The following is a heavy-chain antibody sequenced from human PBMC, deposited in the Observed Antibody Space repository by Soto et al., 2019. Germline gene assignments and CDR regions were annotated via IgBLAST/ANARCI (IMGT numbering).Heavy chain of an antibody. CDR2: IYPGDSDT. CDR1: GYSFTSYW. Sequence: GESLKISCKGSGYSFTSYWIGWVRQMPGKGLEWMGIIYPGDSDTRYSPSFQGQVTISADKSTSTAYLQWSSLKASDTAMYYCARGKRTYYYGSGDNPYYYYYMDVWGKGTTVTVSS. V-gene: IGHV5-51*01. CDR3: ARGKRTYYYGSGDNPYYYYYMDV. J-gene: IGHJ6*03. D-gene: IGHD3-10*01.